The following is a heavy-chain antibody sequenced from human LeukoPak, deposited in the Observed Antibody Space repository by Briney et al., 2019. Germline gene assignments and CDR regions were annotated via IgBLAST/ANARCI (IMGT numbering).Heavy chain of an antibody. V-gene: IGHV1-3*01. D-gene: IGHD5-24*01. CDR1: GYTFTSYA. CDR2: INAGNGNT. Sequence: GASVNVSCKASGYTFTSYAMHWVRQALGQRLEWMGWINAGNGNTKYSQKFQGRVTITRDTSASTAYMELSSLRSEDTAVYYCARVIVRDGYNYELHYWGQGTLVTVSS. CDR3: ARVIVRDGYNYELHY. J-gene: IGHJ4*02.